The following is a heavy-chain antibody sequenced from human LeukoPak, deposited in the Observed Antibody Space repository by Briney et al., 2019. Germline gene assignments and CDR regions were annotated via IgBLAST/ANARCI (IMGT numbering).Heavy chain of an antibody. CDR3: ARGREIVVVPAAYWFDP. CDR2: INHSGST. Sequence: SETLSLTCAVYGGSFSGYYWSWIRQPPGKALEWIGEINHSGSTNYNPSLKSRVTISVDTSKNQFSLKLSSVTAADTAVYYCARGREIVVVPAAYWFDPWGQGTLVTVSS. J-gene: IGHJ5*02. V-gene: IGHV4-34*01. CDR1: GGSFSGYY. D-gene: IGHD2-2*01.